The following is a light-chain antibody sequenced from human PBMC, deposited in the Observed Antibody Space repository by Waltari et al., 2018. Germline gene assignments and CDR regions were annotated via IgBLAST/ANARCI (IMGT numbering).Light chain of an antibody. J-gene: IGKJ5*01. V-gene: IGKV2-28*01. CDR2: LGS. CDR3: MQALQTPPT. Sequence: DIVLTPYPLSQAVTPGAPASISCRSSHSLLYTNGYNYLDWYLQKPGQSPQLLIYLGSNRASGVPDRFSGSGSDTDFTLKISRVEAEDVGVYYCMQALQTPPTVGQGTRLEIK. CDR1: HSLLYTNGYNY.